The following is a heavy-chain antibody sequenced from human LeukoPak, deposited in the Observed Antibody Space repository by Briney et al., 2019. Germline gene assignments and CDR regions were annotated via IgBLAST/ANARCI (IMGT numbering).Heavy chain of an antibody. D-gene: IGHD6-19*01. J-gene: IGHJ4*02. V-gene: IGHV1-2*02. CDR2: INPNSGGT. CDR3: ARKTVADTFDY. Sequence: GASVKVSCKASGYTLTGYYMHWVRQAPGQGLEWMGWINPNSGGTNYAQKFQDRVTMTRDTSISTAYMELSSLISDDTAVYYCARKTVADTFDYWGQGTLVTVSS. CDR1: GYTLTGYY.